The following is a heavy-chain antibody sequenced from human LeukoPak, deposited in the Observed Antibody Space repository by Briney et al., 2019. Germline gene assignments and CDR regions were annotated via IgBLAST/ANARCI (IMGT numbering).Heavy chain of an antibody. Sequence: GGSLRLSCAASGFTVSSNHMGWVRQAPGKGLEWVSVSFGGGTTSYAGSVKGRVTISRDNSQNTLYLHMNRLGAEDTAVYYCAAWRGSSWFDYWGQGTLVTVSS. CDR3: AAWRGSSWFDY. CDR1: GFTVSSNH. D-gene: IGHD6-13*01. CDR2: SFGGGTT. V-gene: IGHV3-53*01. J-gene: IGHJ4*02.